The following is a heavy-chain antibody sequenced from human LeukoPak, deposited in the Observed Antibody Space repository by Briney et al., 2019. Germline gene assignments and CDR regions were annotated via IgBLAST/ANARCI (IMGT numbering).Heavy chain of an antibody. CDR3: AKEDSSGWYDY. V-gene: IGHV3-30*04. CDR1: GFTLSSYA. Sequence: GGSLRLSCAASGFTLSSYAMSWVRQAPGKGLEWVAVISSDGSYKYYADSVKGRFTISRDNSKNTLYLQMNSLIPEDTAVYYCAKEDSSGWYDYWGQGTLVTVSS. D-gene: IGHD6-19*01. J-gene: IGHJ4*02. CDR2: ISSDGSYK.